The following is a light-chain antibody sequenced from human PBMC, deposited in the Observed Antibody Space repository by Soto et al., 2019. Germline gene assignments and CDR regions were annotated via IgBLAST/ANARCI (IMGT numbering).Light chain of an antibody. CDR2: GAS. CDR3: QQYGSSPGT. J-gene: IGKJ4*01. Sequence: EIVLTQSPGTLSLSPGERATLSCRASQSVSSYLAWYQQKPGQAPRLLISGASSRATGIPDRFSGSGSGTDFTLTISRLEPEDFAVHYCQQYGSSPGTFGGGTKVEIK. CDR1: QSVSSY. V-gene: IGKV3-20*01.